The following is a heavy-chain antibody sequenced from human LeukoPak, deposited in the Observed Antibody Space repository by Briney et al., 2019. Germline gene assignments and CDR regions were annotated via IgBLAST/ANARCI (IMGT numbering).Heavy chain of an antibody. Sequence: ASVKVSCKASGGTFSSYVISWVRQAPGQGLEWMGRIIPILGIARYAQKFQGRVTITADKSTSTAYMELSSLRSEDTAVYYCARARGLGDSYWGQGTLVTVSS. CDR1: GGTFSSYV. D-gene: IGHD3-16*01. V-gene: IGHV1-69*04. J-gene: IGHJ4*02. CDR2: IIPILGIA. CDR3: ARARGLGDSY.